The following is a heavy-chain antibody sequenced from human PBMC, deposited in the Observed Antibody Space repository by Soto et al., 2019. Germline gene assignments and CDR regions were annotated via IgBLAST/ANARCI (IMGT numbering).Heavy chain of an antibody. Sequence: GSLRLSCGASGFTFSNYWMHWVRQAPGEGLVWVSRINGDGSFTRFADSVKGRFTISRDNAKNTLYLQMNSLRVDDTAVYYCARVGGGSGNFDYWGQGTPVTVSS. D-gene: IGHD3-10*01. J-gene: IGHJ4*02. CDR3: ARVGGGSGNFDY. CDR1: GFTFSNYW. CDR2: INGDGSFT. V-gene: IGHV3-74*01.